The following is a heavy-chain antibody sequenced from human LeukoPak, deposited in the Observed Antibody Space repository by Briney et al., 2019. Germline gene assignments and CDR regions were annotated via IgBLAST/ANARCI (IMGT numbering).Heavy chain of an antibody. V-gene: IGHV3-48*03. CDR2: ITGRGNTI. D-gene: IGHD5-24*01. CDR1: GFVFNSYV. CDR3: ARSLGPTKPFDF. Sequence: GGSLRLPCVASGFVFNSYVMSWVRQAPGKGLEWLSYITGRGNTIYYADSVRGRFTISRDNAKLSLYLQMNTLRAEDTAIYYCARSLGPTKPFDFWGKGTPVTVSS. J-gene: IGHJ4*02.